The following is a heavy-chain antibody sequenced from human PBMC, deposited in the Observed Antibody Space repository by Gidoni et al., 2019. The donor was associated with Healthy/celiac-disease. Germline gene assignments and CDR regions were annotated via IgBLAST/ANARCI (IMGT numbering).Heavy chain of an antibody. CDR2: ISYDGSNK. CDR1: GFTCSSFG. V-gene: IGHV3-30*18. J-gene: IGHJ6*02. CDR3: AKEKRATVVSSYYYYGMDV. D-gene: IGHD4-17*01. Sequence: QVQLVESWGGVVQPGRSLRLSCEASGFTCSSFGMHWVRQAPGKGLEWVAVISYDGSNKYYADSVKGRFTISRDNSKNTLYLQMNSLRAEDTAVYYCAKEKRATVVSSYYYYGMDVWGQGTTVTVSS.